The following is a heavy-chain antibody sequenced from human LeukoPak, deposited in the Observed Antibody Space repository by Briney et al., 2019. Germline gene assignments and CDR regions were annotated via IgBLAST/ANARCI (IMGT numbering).Heavy chain of an antibody. V-gene: IGHV4-59*11. J-gene: IGHJ3*02. CDR1: GGSISSHY. CDR2: IYYSGST. CDR3: ARDPGYSYGRRYDAFDI. Sequence: PSETLSLTCTVSGGSISSHYWSWIRQPPGKGLEWIGYIYYSGSTNYNPSLKSRVTISVDTSKNQFSLNLSSVTAADTAAYYCARDPGYSYGRRYDAFDIWGQGTMVTVSS. D-gene: IGHD5-18*01.